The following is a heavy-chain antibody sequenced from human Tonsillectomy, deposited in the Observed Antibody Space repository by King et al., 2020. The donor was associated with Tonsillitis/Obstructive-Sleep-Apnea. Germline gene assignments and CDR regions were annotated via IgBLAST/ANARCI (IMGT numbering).Heavy chain of an antibody. D-gene: IGHD3-10*01. CDR1: GGSISSYY. J-gene: IGHJ6*02. Sequence: VQLQESGPGLVKPSETLSLTCTVSGGSISSYYWSWIRQPAGKGLEWIGRIYTSGSTNYNPSLKSRVTMSVDTSKNQFSLKLSSVTAADTAVYYCARGLGLLWSVDHYYGLDVWGQGTTVTVSS. V-gene: IGHV4-4*07. CDR2: IYTSGST. CDR3: ARGLGLLWSVDHYYGLDV.